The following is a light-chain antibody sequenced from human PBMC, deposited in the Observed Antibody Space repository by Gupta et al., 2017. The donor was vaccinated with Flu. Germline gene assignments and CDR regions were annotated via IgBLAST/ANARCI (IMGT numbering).Light chain of an antibody. CDR2: DGS. J-gene: IGKJ2*01. CDR3: QQRSNWPPAYT. CDR1: QSVSSY. Sequence: ATLSGRASQSVSSYLAWYQQKPGQAPRLRIYDGSNRDTGIPGRFSGSGSGTDFALSISSLEPVDFAVYDCQQRSNWPPAYTFGQGTKLEIK. V-gene: IGKV3-11*01.